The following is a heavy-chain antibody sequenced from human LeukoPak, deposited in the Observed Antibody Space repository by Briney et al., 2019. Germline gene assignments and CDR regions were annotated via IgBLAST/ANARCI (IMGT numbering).Heavy chain of an antibody. CDR1: GFTFSSYT. V-gene: IGHV3-23*01. D-gene: IGHD6-19*01. CDR3: ARRSGIAVAGAFDY. CDR2: ISGSGDSA. J-gene: IGHJ4*02. Sequence: GGSLRLSCAASGFTFSSYTMRWVRQAPGKGLEWVSGISGSGDSAYYADSVKGRFTISRDNSKNTLYLQMNSLRAEDTAVYYCARRSGIAVAGAFDYWGQGTLVTVSS.